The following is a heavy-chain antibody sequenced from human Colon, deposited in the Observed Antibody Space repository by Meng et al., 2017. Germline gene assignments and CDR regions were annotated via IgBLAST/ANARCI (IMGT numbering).Heavy chain of an antibody. D-gene: IGHD1-26*01. CDR2: INWNGGST. J-gene: IGHJ4*02. CDR3: ARDLHSGSYTDY. V-gene: IGHV3-20*04. CDR1: GFTFDDYG. Sequence: GGSLRLSCAASGFTFDDYGMSWVRQAPGKWLEWVSGINWNGGSTGYADSVKGRFTISRDNAKNSLYLQMNSLRAEDTALYYCARDLHSGSYTDYWGQGTLVTVSS.